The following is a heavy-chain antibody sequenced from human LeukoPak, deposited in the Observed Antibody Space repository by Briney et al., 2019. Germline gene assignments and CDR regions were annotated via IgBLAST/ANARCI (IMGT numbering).Heavy chain of an antibody. CDR3: AKDLGLAYYESYFDI. CDR1: GFTFINYA. D-gene: IGHD3-22*01. V-gene: IGHV3-30*18. Sequence: GGSLRLSCAASGFTFINYAMHWVRQAPGKGLEWVAVISYDGSDKYYVDSVKGRFTISRDNSKNTLYLRMNSLRAEDTAVYFCAKDLGLAYYESYFDIWGQGTMVTVSS. J-gene: IGHJ3*02. CDR2: ISYDGSDK.